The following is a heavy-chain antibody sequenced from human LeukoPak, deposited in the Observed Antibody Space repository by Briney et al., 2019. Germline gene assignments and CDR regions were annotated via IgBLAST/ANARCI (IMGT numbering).Heavy chain of an antibody. CDR3: ARGRHYGSFFS. CDR2: INYSGST. D-gene: IGHD3-10*01. CDR1: GGSFNDYY. V-gene: IGHV4-34*01. J-gene: IGHJ5*02. Sequence: PSETLSLTCAVSGGSFNDYYWNWIRQPPGKGLEWIGEINYSGSTKFNPSLESRVTIPVDNSKNHFSLKVNSVTAADTAAYYWARGRHYGSFFSWGRGNLVPVS.